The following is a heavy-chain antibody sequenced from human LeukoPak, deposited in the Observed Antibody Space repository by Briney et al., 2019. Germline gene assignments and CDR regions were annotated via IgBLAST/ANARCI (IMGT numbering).Heavy chain of an antibody. J-gene: IGHJ4*02. CDR2: ISWNSGSI. CDR1: GFTFDDYA. Sequence: GGSLRLSCAASGFTFDDYAMHWVRQAPGKGLEWVSGISWNSGSIGYADSVKGRFTISRDNAKNSLYLQMNSLRAEDTAVYYCAKDFSSGWYFGYWGQGTLVTVSS. D-gene: IGHD6-13*01. CDR3: AKDFSSGWYFGY. V-gene: IGHV3-9*01.